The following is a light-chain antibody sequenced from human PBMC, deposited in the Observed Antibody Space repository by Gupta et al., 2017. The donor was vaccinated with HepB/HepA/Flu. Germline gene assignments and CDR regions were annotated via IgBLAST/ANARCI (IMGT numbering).Light chain of an antibody. V-gene: IGKV2-30*01. CDR3: IQGSHWWT. J-gene: IGKJ1*01. CDR2: TVS. Sequence: DVVMTQSPLSLPVTLGQPASISCRSSQSLVYSDGNTYLNWFQQRPGQSPRRLIYTVSNRDYGVPDRFSGSGSGTDFTLKSSRGEAEDVGLYYGIQGSHWWTFGQGTKAEIE. CDR1: QSLVYSDGNTY.